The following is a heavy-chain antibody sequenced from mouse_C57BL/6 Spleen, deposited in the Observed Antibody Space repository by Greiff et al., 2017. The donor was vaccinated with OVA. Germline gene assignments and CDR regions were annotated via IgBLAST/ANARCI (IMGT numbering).Heavy chain of an antibody. Sequence: EVQLQQSGPELVKPGASVKIPCKASGYTFTDYNMDWVKQSHGKSLEWIGDINPNNGGTIYNQKFKGKATLTVDKSSSTAYMELRSLTSEDTAVYYCARSGYDYDGICFDYWGKGTTLTVSS. CDR2: INPNNGGT. V-gene: IGHV1-18*01. CDR3: ARSGYDYDGICFDY. J-gene: IGHJ2*01. CDR1: GYTFTDYN. D-gene: IGHD2-4*01.